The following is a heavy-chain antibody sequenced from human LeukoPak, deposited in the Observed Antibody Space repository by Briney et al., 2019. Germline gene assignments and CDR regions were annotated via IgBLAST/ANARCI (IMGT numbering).Heavy chain of an antibody. D-gene: IGHD4-23*01. V-gene: IGHV5-51*01. CDR1: GYIFITYW. CDR2: IYPGDSDT. Sequence: GESLKISFKGSGYIFITYWIGWVRQMPGKGLEWMGIIYPGDSDTRYSPSFQGQVTISAGKSINTAYLQWSSLKASDTAMYYCARPDDYGGKPAAFNIWGQGTMVTVSS. J-gene: IGHJ3*02. CDR3: ARPDDYGGKPAAFNI.